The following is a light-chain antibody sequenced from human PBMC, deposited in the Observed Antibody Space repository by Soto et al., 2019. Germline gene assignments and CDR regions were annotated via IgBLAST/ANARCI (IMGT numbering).Light chain of an antibody. V-gene: IGLV1-40*01. Sequence: KRVTISCTGSSSSIGAGYDVHWYQQLPGTAPKLLIYETSSRPSGVPDRFSGSKSGTSASLAITGLQAEDEADYYCQSYDASLTGYVVFGGGTKVTVL. J-gene: IGLJ2*01. CDR3: QSYDASLTGYVV. CDR1: SSSIGAGYD. CDR2: ETS.